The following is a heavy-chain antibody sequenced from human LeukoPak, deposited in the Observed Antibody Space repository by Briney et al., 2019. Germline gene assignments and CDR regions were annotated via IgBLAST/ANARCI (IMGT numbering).Heavy chain of an antibody. D-gene: IGHD6-19*01. CDR1: GFTFSSYS. V-gene: IGHV3-21*01. CDR3: AREYSSERSFDY. CDR2: ISSSSSYI. J-gene: IGHJ4*02. Sequence: PGGSLRLSCAASGFTFSSYSMNWVRQAPGKGLEWVSSISSSSSYIYYADSVKGRFTISRDNSKNTLYLQMNSLRAEDTAVYYCAREYSSERSFDYWGQGTLVTVSS.